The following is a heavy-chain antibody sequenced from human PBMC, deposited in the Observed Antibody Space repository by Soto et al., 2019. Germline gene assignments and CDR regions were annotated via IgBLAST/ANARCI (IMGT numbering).Heavy chain of an antibody. J-gene: IGHJ6*02. CDR1: GGSFSGYY. D-gene: IGHD3-10*01. CDR2: INHSGST. Sequence: QVQLQQWGAGLLKPSETLSLTCAVYGGSFSGYYWSWIRHPPGKGLEWIGEINHSGSTNYNPSLRSRVTISVDTSKDQFSRKLSSVTAADTAVYYCARAPLYYYGSGSPRYYYYGMDVWGQGTTVTVSS. CDR3: ARAPLYYYGSGSPRYYYYGMDV. V-gene: IGHV4-34*01.